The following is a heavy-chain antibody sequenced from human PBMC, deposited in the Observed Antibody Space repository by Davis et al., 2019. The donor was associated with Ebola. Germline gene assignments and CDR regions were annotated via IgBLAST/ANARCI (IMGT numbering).Heavy chain of an antibody. Sequence: LSLTCAASSFMFDKYGMHWVRQAPGKGLEWVAVISYDGSKTSYLQSVEGRLTISRDNSKNTLYLQMESLRVDDTAVYYCARGVGATGLLYYYGMDVWGPGTTVTVSS. CDR3: ARGVGATGLLYYYGMDV. CDR1: SFMFDKYG. CDR2: ISYDGSKT. D-gene: IGHD1-26*01. J-gene: IGHJ6*02. V-gene: IGHV3-33*05.